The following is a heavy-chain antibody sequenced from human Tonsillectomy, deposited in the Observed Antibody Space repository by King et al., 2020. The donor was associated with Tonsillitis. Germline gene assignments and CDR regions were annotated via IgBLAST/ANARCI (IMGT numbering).Heavy chain of an antibody. Sequence: VQLVESGGGLVQPGGSLKLSCAASGFPFSGSAMHWVRQTSGKGLEWVGRIRTEPNSYATAYAASVTGRFTISRDDSKKTAYLQMNSLKTEDTAVYYCIRFAAPEYGDYGDYWGQGTLVTVSS. CDR2: IRTEPNSYAT. D-gene: IGHD4-17*01. CDR3: IRFAAPEYGDYGDY. V-gene: IGHV3-73*02. CDR1: GFPFSGSA. J-gene: IGHJ4*02.